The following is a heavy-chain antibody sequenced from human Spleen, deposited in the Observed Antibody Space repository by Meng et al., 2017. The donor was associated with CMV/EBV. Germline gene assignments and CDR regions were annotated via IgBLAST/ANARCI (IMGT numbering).Heavy chain of an antibody. CDR1: GFTFSSYS. V-gene: IGHV3-21*01. D-gene: IGHD3-3*01. CDR3: AREDYYDFWSGLYYYYYYGMDV. J-gene: IGHJ6*02. Sequence: GGSLRLSCAASGFTFSSYSMNWVRQAPGKGLEWVSSISSSSSYIYYADSVKGRFTISRDNAKNSLYLQMNSLRAEDTAVYYCAREDYYDFWSGLYYYYYYGMDVWGQGTTVTVSS. CDR2: ISSSSSYI.